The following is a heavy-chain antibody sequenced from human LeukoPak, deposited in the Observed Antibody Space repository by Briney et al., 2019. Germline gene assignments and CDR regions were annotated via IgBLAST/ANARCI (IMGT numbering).Heavy chain of an antibody. Sequence: ASVTVSYRASGYTFTIYYMHWVRQAPGQGLEWVGIINPSGGSTSYAQKFQGRVTMTRDTSTSTVYMELSSLRSEDTAVYYCARENTAMVDDYYYYYGMDVWGQGTTVTVSS. V-gene: IGHV1-46*01. D-gene: IGHD5-18*01. CDR3: ARENTAMVDDYYYYYGMDV. CDR1: GYTFTIYY. CDR2: INPSGGST. J-gene: IGHJ6*02.